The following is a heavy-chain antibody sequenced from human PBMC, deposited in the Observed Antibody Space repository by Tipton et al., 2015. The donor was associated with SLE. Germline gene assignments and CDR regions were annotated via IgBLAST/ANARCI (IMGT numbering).Heavy chain of an antibody. D-gene: IGHD3-3*01. CDR2: IYTSGST. J-gene: IGHJ4*02. CDR3: ARDYYNFWSGHFDY. V-gene: IGHV4-61*09. CDR1: GGSISNTNYY. Sequence: LSLTCTVSGGSISNTNYYWSWIRQPAGKGLEWIGHIYTSGSTNYNPSLRSRLTLSIDTSKNQFSLKLSSVTAADTAVYYCARDYYNFWSGHFDYWGQGTLVTVSS.